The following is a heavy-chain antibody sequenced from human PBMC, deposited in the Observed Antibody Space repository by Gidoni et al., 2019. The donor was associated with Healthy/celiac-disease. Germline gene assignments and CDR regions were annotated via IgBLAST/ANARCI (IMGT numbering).Heavy chain of an antibody. J-gene: IGHJ4*02. CDR2: ISWNSGSI. D-gene: IGHD2-21*02. CDR3: AKDPSWGVTPAYFDY. V-gene: IGHV3-9*01. Sequence: EVQLVESGGGLVQPGRSLRLSCAASGFTFADYAMHWVRQGPGKGLEWVSGISWNSGSIGYADSVKGRFTIARDNAKNSLYLQMNSLRAEDTALYYCAKDPSWGVTPAYFDYWGQGTLVTVSS. CDR1: GFTFADYA.